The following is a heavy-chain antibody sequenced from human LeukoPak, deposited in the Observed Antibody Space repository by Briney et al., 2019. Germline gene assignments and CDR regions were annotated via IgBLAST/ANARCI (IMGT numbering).Heavy chain of an antibody. CDR2: ISGSGGST. D-gene: IGHD3-22*01. CDR3: ARCSTSSGHFVRWFDP. J-gene: IGHJ5*02. CDR1: GFTFSSCA. Sequence: PGGSLRLSCAASGFTFSSCAMSWVRQAPGKGLEWVSVISGSGGSTHYADSVKGRFTISRDNSKNTLYLQMNSLSAEDTAVYYCARCSTSSGHFVRWFDPWGQGTLVTVSS. V-gene: IGHV3-23*01.